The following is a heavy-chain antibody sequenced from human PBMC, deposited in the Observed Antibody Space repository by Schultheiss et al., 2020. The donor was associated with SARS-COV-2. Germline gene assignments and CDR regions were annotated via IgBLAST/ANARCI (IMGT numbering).Heavy chain of an antibody. V-gene: IGHV1-2*02. CDR2: INPNSGGT. D-gene: IGHD2-21*01. CDR3: ARAPVMWYFDY. Sequence: GESLKISCKASGYTFTSYGISWVRQAPGQGLEWMGWINPNSGGTNYAQKFQGRVTMTRDTSISTAYMELSRLRSDDTAVYYCARAPVMWYFDYWGQGTLVTVSS. J-gene: IGHJ4*02. CDR1: GYTFTSYG.